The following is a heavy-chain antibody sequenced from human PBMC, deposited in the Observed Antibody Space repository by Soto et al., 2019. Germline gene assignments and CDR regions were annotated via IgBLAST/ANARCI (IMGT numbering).Heavy chain of an antibody. CDR1: GGSISSGGYY. J-gene: IGHJ5*02. Sequence: QVRLQESGPGLVKPSQTLSLTCTVSGGSISSGGYYWSWIRQHPGKGLEWIGYIYYSGSTYYNPSLKSRVTISVDTSKNQFSLKLSSVTAADTAVYYCAREGGSIAARNWFDPWGQGTLVTVSS. CDR3: AREGGSIAARNWFDP. D-gene: IGHD6-6*01. CDR2: IYYSGST. V-gene: IGHV4-31*03.